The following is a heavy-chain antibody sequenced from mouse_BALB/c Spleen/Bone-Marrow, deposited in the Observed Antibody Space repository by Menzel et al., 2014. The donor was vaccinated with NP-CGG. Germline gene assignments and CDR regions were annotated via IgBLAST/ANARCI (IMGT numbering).Heavy chain of an antibody. CDR2: IYPGGGYT. D-gene: IGHD4-1*01. Sequence: VQLVESGAELVRPGTSVKISCKVSGYTFTNYWLGWVKQRPGHGLEWIGDIYPGGGYTNYNEKFKGKATLTADTSSSTAYMQLSSLTSEDSAVYFCARRGTGVDYWGQGTTLTVSS. V-gene: IGHV1-63*02. J-gene: IGHJ2*01. CDR3: ARRGTGVDY. CDR1: GYTFTNYW.